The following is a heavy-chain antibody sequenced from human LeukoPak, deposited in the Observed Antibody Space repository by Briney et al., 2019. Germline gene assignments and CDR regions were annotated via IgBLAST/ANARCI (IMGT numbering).Heavy chain of an antibody. J-gene: IGHJ3*02. CDR3: AKVFLNMVNDAFGI. CDR1: GFTFSSYE. CDR2: ISCSGSTI. D-gene: IGHD4/OR15-4a*01. V-gene: IGHV3-48*03. Sequence: PGGSLRLSCAASGFTFSSYEMNWVRQAPGKGLEWVSYISCSGSTIYYADSVKGRFTISRDNSKNTLYLQMNSLRAEDTAMYYCAKVFLNMVNDAFGIWGQGTMVSVSS.